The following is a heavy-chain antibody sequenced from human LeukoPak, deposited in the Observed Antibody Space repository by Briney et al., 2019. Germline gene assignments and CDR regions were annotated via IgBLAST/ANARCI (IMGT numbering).Heavy chain of an antibody. J-gene: IGHJ6*03. D-gene: IGHD6-6*01. V-gene: IGHV3-7*01. CDR2: IKQDGSEK. CDR3: ARKSREYSSSTLTHYYYYYYMDV. CDR1: GFTFSSYW. Sequence: GGSLRLSCAASGFTFSSYWMSWVRQAPGKGLEWVANIKQDGSEKYYVDSVKGRFTISRDSAKNSLYLQMNSLRAEDTAVYYCARKSREYSSSTLTHYYYYYYMDVWGKGTTVTVSS.